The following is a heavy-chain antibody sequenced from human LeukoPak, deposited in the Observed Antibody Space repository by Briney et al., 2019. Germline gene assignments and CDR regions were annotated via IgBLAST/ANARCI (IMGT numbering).Heavy chain of an antibody. Sequence: SETLSLTCAVSGGSISSGGYSWSWIRQPPGKGLEWIGYIHHSGSTYYNPSLKSRVTISVDRSKNQFSLKLSSVTAADTAVYYCARGSGLGISIAFDIWGQGTMVTVSS. CDR3: ARGSGLGISIAFDI. J-gene: IGHJ3*02. V-gene: IGHV4-30-2*01. CDR1: GGSISSGGYS. D-gene: IGHD3-10*01. CDR2: IHHSGST.